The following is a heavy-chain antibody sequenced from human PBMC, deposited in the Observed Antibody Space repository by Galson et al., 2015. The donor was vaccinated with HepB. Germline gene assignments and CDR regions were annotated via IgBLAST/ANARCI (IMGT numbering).Heavy chain of an antibody. V-gene: IGHV3-7*03. D-gene: IGHD1-1*01. Sequence: LRLSCAASGLRFSKYWMSWVRQAPGKGLEWVANINQDESEKNHVDSVEGRFTISRDNAKNSLYLQMSSLRVEDTAVYYCASEPTDSNEGYWGQGTLVTVSS. CDR1: GLRFSKYW. CDR3: ASEPTDSNEGY. J-gene: IGHJ4*02. CDR2: INQDESEK.